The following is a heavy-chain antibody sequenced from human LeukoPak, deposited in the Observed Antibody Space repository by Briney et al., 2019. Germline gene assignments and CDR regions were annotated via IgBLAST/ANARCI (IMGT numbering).Heavy chain of an antibody. CDR1: GFTLSSYA. Sequence: PGGSLRLSCAASGFTLSSYAMSWVRQAPGKGLEWVSAISGSGGSTYYADSVEGRFTISRDNSKNTLYLQMNSLRAEDTAVYYCAREPGYDSSGCFDYWGQGTLVTVSS. D-gene: IGHD3-22*01. CDR3: AREPGYDSSGCFDY. J-gene: IGHJ4*02. CDR2: ISGSGGST. V-gene: IGHV3-23*01.